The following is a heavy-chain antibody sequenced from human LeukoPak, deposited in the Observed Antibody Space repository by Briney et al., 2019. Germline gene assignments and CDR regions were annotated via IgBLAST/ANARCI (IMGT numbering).Heavy chain of an antibody. CDR2: ISWNSGSI. CDR3: AKSADLLRFLEWLPEYYFDY. J-gene: IGHJ4*02. CDR1: GFTFDDYA. D-gene: IGHD3-3*01. V-gene: IGHV3-9*01. Sequence: GRSLRLSCAASGFTFDDYAMHWVRQAPGKGLEWVSGISWNSGSIGYADSVKGRFTISRDNAKNSLYLQMNSLRAEDTALYHCAKSADLLRFLEWLPEYYFDYWGQGTLVTVSS.